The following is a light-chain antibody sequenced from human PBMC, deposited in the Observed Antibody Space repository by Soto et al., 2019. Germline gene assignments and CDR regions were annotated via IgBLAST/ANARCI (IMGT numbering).Light chain of an antibody. J-gene: IGLJ3*02. Sequence: QSALTQPASASGSPGQSITISCTGTSSDVGGYNYVSWYQQHPGKAPKLMIYEVSNRPSGVSNRFSGSKSGNTASLTISGLQAEDEADYYCSSYTGSSTVFGGGTKLTVL. V-gene: IGLV2-14*01. CDR2: EVS. CDR3: SSYTGSSTV. CDR1: SSDVGGYNY.